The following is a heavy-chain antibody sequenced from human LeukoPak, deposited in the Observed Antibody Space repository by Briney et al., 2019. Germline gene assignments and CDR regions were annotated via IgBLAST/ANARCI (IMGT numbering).Heavy chain of an antibody. J-gene: IGHJ4*02. CDR2: IYYSGST. CDR3: ASVGGSSDFDY. CDR1: GGSISSYY. Sequence: SETLSLTCAVYGGSISSYYWSWIRQPPGKGLEWIGYIYYSGSTNYNPSLKSRVTISVDTSKNQFSLKLSSVTAADTAVYYCASVGGSSDFDYWGQGTLVTVSS. D-gene: IGHD6-6*01. V-gene: IGHV4-59*01.